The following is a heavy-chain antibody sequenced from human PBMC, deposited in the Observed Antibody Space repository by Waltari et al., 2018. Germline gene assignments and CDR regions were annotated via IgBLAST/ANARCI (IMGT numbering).Heavy chain of an antibody. CDR3: VKGEASGNFYKGRWYFDV. CDR2: IYNAGGTT. D-gene: IGHD3-10*01. J-gene: IGHJ2*01. CDR1: GFTFSRHA. Sequence: EVQLLESGGGLVQPGGSLRLSCAASGFTFSRHAMSWVRQAPGKGLEWVSIIYNAGGTTSYADSVKGRFTISRDNSKNTLYLQMNSLRAEDTAVYYCVKGEASGNFYKGRWYFDVWGRGTLVTVSS. V-gene: IGHV3-23*03.